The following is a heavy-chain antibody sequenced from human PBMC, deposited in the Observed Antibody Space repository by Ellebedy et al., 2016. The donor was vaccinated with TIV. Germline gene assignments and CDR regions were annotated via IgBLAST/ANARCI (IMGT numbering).Heavy chain of an antibody. V-gene: IGHV3-9*01. CDR1: GFNFDDYA. CDR2: ISWNSGSI. J-gene: IGHJ3*02. Sequence: GGSLRLSCGASGFNFDDYAMHWVRQAPGKGLEWVSGISWNSGSIGYADSVKGRFTISRDNAKNSLYLQMNSLRAEDTALYYCAKASSEYSYGFSAFDIWGQGTMVTVSS. D-gene: IGHD5-18*01. CDR3: AKASSEYSYGFSAFDI.